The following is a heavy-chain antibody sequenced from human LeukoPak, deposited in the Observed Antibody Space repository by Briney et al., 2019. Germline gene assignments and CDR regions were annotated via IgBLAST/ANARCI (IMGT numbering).Heavy chain of an antibody. CDR1: GFTFSDYW. CDR2: ISSDGSRV. Sequence: GGSLRLSCAASGFTFSDYWMHWVRQAPGKGLVWVSRISSDGSRVTYADSVKGRFTISRDNAKNTLYLQMNSLRAEDTAVYYCAKDMAAYYYASGNIDYWGQGTLVTVSS. J-gene: IGHJ4*02. V-gene: IGHV3-74*01. CDR3: AKDMAAYYYASGNIDY. D-gene: IGHD3-10*01.